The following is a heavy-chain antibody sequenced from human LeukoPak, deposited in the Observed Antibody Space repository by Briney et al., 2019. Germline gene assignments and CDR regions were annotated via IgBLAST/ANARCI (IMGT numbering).Heavy chain of an antibody. CDR1: GFTFSDHY. D-gene: IGHD3-10*01. J-gene: IGHJ6*02. CDR3: TRLYYYNSGSLKYYGMDV. Sequence: GGSLRLSCAVSGFTFSDHYMDWVRQAPGKGLEWVGRSRNKAKSYTTEYAASVKGRFTISRDDSKNSLYLQMNNLKTEDTAVYYCTRLYYYNSGSLKYYGMDVWGQETTVTVSS. V-gene: IGHV3-72*01. CDR2: SRNKAKSYTT.